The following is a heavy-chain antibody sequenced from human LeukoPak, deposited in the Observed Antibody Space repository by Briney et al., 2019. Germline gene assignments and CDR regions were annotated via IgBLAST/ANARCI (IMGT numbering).Heavy chain of an antibody. Sequence: SEILSLTCTVSGGSISSGDYYWGWIRQPPGKGLEWIGYIYYSRSTYYNPSLKSRVTISVDTSKNQFSLKLSSVTAADTAVYYCAREQGYYYGSGSYFLLDVWGQGTTVTVSS. J-gene: IGHJ6*02. CDR3: AREQGYYYGSGSYFLLDV. D-gene: IGHD3-10*01. V-gene: IGHV4-30-4*01. CDR1: GGSISSGDYY. CDR2: IYYSRST.